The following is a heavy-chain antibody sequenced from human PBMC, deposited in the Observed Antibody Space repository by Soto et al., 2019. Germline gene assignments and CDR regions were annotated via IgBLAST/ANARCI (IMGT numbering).Heavy chain of an antibody. CDR1: GYTFSAYT. V-gene: IGHV1-3*01. CDR3: ARDTETLGPRANDALDI. Sequence: QVQLVQSGPEMKKPGASVKISCKATGYTFSAYTMNWVRQAPGQSLEWMGWINAGSGTTKYSQNFQGRVSITRDTSASTVYMELTGLTSEDTAVYYCARDTETLGPRANDALDIWGQGTMVTVSS. D-gene: IGHD3-3*02. J-gene: IGHJ3*02. CDR2: INAGSGTT.